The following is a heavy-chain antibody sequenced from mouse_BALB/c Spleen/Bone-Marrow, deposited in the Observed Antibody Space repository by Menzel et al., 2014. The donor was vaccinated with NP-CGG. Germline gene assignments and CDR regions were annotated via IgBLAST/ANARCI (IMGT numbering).Heavy chain of an antibody. CDR2: ILPGSGNT. Sequence: QVHVKQSGAELMKPGASVTISCKATGYIFSSYWIEWIKQRPGHGLEWIGEILPGSGNTNYNEKFRDKATFTAETSSNIAYMQLSSLTSEDSAVYYCSRRAHCFGSGLDYWGQGTTLTVSS. CDR3: SRRAHCFGSGLDY. CDR1: GYIFSSYW. V-gene: IGHV1-9*01. D-gene: IGHD1-1*01. J-gene: IGHJ2*01.